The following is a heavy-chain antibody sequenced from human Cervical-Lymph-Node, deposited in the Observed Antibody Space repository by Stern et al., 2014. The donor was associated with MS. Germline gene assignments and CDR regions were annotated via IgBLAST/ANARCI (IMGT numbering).Heavy chain of an antibody. CDR3: ARGGGYSYSTLDY. CDR1: AYTITDYY. D-gene: IGHD3-10*01. CDR2: INPNVGGT. Sequence: VQLVESGAEVKKPGASVKVSCKASAYTITDYYTHWVRQAPGHGLEWMGWINPNVGGTYSAQKFQGRLTMTRDTSISTAYMELSSLRSDDTAVYYCARGGGYSYSTLDYWGQGTQVTVSS. J-gene: IGHJ4*02. V-gene: IGHV1-2*02.